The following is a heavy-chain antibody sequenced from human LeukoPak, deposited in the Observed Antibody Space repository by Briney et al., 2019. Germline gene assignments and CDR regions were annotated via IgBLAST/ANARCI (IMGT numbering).Heavy chain of an antibody. CDR2: INVDGSTT. D-gene: IGHD3-10*02. CDR3: AELGITMIGGV. CDR1: GFTFDDYA. J-gene: IGHJ6*04. Sequence: GGSLRLSCAASGFTFDDYAMHWVRQAPGKGPVWVSRINVDGSTTSHADSVKGRFTISRDNAKNSLYLQMNSLRAEDTAVYYCAELGITMIGGVWGKGTTVTISS. V-gene: IGHV3-74*01.